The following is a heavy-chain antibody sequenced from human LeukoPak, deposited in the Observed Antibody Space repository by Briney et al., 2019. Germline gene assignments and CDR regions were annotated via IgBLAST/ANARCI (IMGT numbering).Heavy chain of an antibody. D-gene: IGHD3-10*01. CDR2: LRQDGNEK. J-gene: IGHJ4*02. V-gene: IGHV3-7*03. CDR1: GFTFSSSW. CDR3: ATGTPFGGA. Sequence: SGGSLRLSCAASGFTFSSSWMHWVRQAPGKGLEWVANLRQDGNEKYYINSVKGRFTISRDNGKTSLYLQMNNLRAEDTAVYFCATGTPFGGAWGQGTLVTVSS.